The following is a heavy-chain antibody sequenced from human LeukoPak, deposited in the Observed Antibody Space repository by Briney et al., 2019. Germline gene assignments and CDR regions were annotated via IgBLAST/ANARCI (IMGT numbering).Heavy chain of an antibody. J-gene: IGHJ5*02. V-gene: IGHV1-18*01. Sequence: ASVKVSCKASGYTFTSYGISWVRQAPGQGLEWTGWISAYNGNTNYAQKLQGRVTMTTDTSTSTAYMELRSLRSDDTAVYYCARDRGIWFRELLRWFDPWGQGTLVTVSS. CDR2: ISAYNGNT. D-gene: IGHD3-10*01. CDR1: GYTFTSYG. CDR3: ARDRGIWFRELLRWFDP.